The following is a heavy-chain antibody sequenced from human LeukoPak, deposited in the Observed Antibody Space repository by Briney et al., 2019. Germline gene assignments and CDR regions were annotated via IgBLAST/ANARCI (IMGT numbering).Heavy chain of an antibody. D-gene: IGHD2-15*01. CDR2: IIPIFGTA. V-gene: IGHV1-69*05. CDR3: ARNIVVVVAATPYYYYMDV. J-gene: IGHJ6*03. CDR1: GGTFSSYA. Sequence: SVKVSCKASGGTFSSYAISWVRQAPGQGLEWMGGIIPIFGTANYAQKFQGRVTITTDESTSTVYMELSSLRSEDTAVYYCARNIVVVVAATPYYYYMDVWGKGTTVTVSS.